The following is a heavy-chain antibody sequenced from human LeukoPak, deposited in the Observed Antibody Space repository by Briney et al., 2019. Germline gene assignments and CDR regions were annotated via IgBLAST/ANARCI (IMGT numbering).Heavy chain of an antibody. CDR1: GGSFGGYY. CDR2: IHYTGST. Sequence: SETLSLTCTVSGGSFGGYYWNWIRQPPGKGLEWIGDIHYTGSTTYNPSLKSRVTISLHTSKNQFSLKLKSVTAADTAMYYCARYESSEFDPWGQGTLVTVSS. J-gene: IGHJ5*02. CDR3: ARYESSEFDP. V-gene: IGHV4-59*01. D-gene: IGHD6-25*01.